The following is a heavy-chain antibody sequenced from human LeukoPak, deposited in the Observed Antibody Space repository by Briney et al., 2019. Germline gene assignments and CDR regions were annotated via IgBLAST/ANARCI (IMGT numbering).Heavy chain of an antibody. Sequence: GGSLRLSCAASGFTFDDRGMSWVRQAPGRGLEWVSGINWNGGSTGYADSVKGRFTISRDNAKNSLYLQMNSLRAEDTAFYYCTRGAGSGWYFFYTSWGQGTLVTVSS. V-gene: IGHV3-20*04. CDR3: TRGAGSGWYFFYTS. CDR2: INWNGGST. CDR1: GFTFDDRG. J-gene: IGHJ5*02. D-gene: IGHD6-19*01.